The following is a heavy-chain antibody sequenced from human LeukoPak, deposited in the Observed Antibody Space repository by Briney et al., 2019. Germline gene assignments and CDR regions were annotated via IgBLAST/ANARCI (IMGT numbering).Heavy chain of an antibody. Sequence: PSETLSLTCTVSGYSISSGYYWGWIRQPPGKGLEWIGSIYHSGSTYYNPSLKSRVTISVDTSKNQFSLKLSSVTAADTAVYYCARAPRIRGHDYGDILTPHTFDPWGQGTLVTVSS. V-gene: IGHV4-38-2*02. CDR2: IYHSGST. J-gene: IGHJ5*02. CDR1: GYSISSGYY. D-gene: IGHD4-17*01. CDR3: ARAPRIRGHDYGDILTPHTFDP.